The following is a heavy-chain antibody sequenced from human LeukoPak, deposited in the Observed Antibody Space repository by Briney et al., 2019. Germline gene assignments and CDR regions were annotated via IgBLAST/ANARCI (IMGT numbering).Heavy chain of an antibody. J-gene: IGHJ4*02. CDR3: AKGQRGRGTIHFES. V-gene: IGHV3-23*01. Sequence: GGSLRLSCAASGFTFSSYAMSWVRLAPGKGLEWVSGVSGGGGGTYHADSVKGRFTISRDNSKNTLYLQMNSLRAEDTAVYPCAKGQRGRGTIHFESWGQGTLVTVSS. D-gene: IGHD1/OR15-1a*01. CDR1: GFTFSSYA. CDR2: VSGGGGGT.